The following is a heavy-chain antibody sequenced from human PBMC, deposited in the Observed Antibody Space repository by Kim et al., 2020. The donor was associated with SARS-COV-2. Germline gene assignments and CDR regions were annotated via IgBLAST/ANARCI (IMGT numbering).Heavy chain of an antibody. V-gene: IGHV4-34*01. J-gene: IGHJ4*02. CDR3: ARGPPGGSRYFDY. CDR2: INHSGST. D-gene: IGHD3-16*01. Sequence: SETLSLTCAVYGGSFSGYYWSWIRQPPGKGLEWIGEINHSGSTNYNPSLKSRVTISVDTSKNQFSLKLSSVTAADTAVYYCARGPPGGSRYFDYWGQGTLVTVSS. CDR1: GGSFSGYY.